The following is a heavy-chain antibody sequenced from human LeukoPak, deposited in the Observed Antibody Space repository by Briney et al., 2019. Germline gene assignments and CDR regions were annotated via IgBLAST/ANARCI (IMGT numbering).Heavy chain of an antibody. Sequence: PGGSLRLSCAASGFTFSSYAMSWVRQAPGKGLEWVSAISGSGGSTYYADSVKGWFTISRDNSKNTLYLQMNSLRAEDTAVYYCAKGYDFWSGGIDYWGQGTLVTVSS. CDR2: ISGSGGST. CDR1: GFTFSSYA. CDR3: AKGYDFWSGGIDY. J-gene: IGHJ4*02. D-gene: IGHD3-3*01. V-gene: IGHV3-23*01.